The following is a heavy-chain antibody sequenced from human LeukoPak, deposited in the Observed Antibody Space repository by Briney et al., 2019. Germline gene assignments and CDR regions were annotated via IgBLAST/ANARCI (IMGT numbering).Heavy chain of an antibody. J-gene: IGHJ3*01. V-gene: IGHV3-23*01. CDR3: VRAPSGLIKGSYDF. CDR1: GFTFTTYA. D-gene: IGHD3-10*01. CDR2: ISVGDTNK. Sequence: GGSLRLSCAASGFTFTTYAMTWVRQAPGKGLQWVSSISVGDTNKHYANSVKGRFTISRDSSRNTLYLQMNSLRAEDTAIYYCVRAPSGLIKGSYDFWGQGTLVTVAP.